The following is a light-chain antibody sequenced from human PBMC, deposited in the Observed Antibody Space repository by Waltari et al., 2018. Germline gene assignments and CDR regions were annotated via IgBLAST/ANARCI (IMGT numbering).Light chain of an antibody. V-gene: IGLV2-14*03. CDR3: SSYTSSSTLL. Sequence: QSALTQPASVSGSPGQSITIPCIGTSSDVGGYNYVPWYQQHPGKAPKLMIYDVSNRPSGVSNRFSGSKSGNTASLTISGLQAEDEADYYCSSYTSSSTLLFGGGTKLTVL. J-gene: IGLJ2*01. CDR1: SSDVGGYNY. CDR2: DVS.